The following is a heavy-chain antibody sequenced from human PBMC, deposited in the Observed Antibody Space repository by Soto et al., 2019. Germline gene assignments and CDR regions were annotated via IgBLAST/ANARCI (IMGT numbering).Heavy chain of an antibody. CDR3: ARDILEIGGLRLGELSSFTQVYYYYGMDV. D-gene: IGHD3-16*02. CDR2: IKQDGSEK. Sequence: HPGGSLRLSCAASGFTFSSYWMSWVRQAPGKGLEWVANIKQDGSEKYYVDSVKGRFTISRDNAKNSLYLQMNSLRAEDTAVYYCARDILEIGGLRLGELSSFTQVYYYYGMDVWGQGTTVTVSS. CDR1: GFTFSSYW. V-gene: IGHV3-7*05. J-gene: IGHJ6*02.